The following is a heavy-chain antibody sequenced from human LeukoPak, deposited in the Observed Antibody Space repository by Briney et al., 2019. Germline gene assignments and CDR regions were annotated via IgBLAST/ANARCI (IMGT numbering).Heavy chain of an antibody. J-gene: IGHJ6*03. CDR2: INHSGST. CDR1: GGSFSGYY. CDR3: ARDWGGSYSYYYYYYMDV. V-gene: IGHV4-34*01. D-gene: IGHD1-26*01. Sequence: SETLSLTCAVYGGSFSGYYWSWIRQPPGKGLEWIGEINHSGSTNYNPSLKSRVTISVDTSKNQFSLKLNSVTAADTAVYYCARDWGGSYSYYYYYYMDVWGKGTTVTISS.